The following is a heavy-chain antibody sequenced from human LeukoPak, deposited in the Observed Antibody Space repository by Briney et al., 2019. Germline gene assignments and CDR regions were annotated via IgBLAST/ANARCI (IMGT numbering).Heavy chain of an antibody. J-gene: IGHJ3*02. CDR3: AIPDADAFDI. Sequence: GGSLRLSCAASGFTFRNFGIHWVRQAPGKGPEWVAVISNDGSNKYYADSVRGRLTISRDNSKNTLYLQMNSLRAEDTAVYYCAIPDADAFDIWGQGTMVTVSS. CDR1: GFTFRNFG. V-gene: IGHV3-30*03. CDR2: ISNDGSNK.